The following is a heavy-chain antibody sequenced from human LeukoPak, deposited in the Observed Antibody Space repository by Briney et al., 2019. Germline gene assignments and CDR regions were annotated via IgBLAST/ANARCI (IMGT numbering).Heavy chain of an antibody. CDR3: ARSRGLGIAVATNRGGIYYFDY. CDR1: GGTFSSYA. Sequence: ASVKVSCKASGGTFSSYAISWVRQAPGQGLEWMGGIIPIFGTANYAQKFQGRVTITADESTSTAYMELSSLRSEDTAVYYCARSRGLGIAVATNRGGIYYFDYWGQGTLVTVSS. J-gene: IGHJ4*02. CDR2: IIPIFGTA. D-gene: IGHD6-19*01. V-gene: IGHV1-69*13.